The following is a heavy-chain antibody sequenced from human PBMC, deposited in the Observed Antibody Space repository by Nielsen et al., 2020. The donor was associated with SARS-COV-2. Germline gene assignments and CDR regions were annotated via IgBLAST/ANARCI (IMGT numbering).Heavy chain of an antibody. Sequence: GESLKISCTASGFTFGDYAMSWFRQAPGKGLEWVGFIRSKAYGGTTEYAASVKGRFTISRGDSKSIAYLQMNSLKTEDTAVYYCTRHGYYDCWSGYLYYYYYMDVWGKGTTVTVSS. CDR3: TRHGYYDCWSGYLYYYYYMDV. D-gene: IGHD3-3*01. J-gene: IGHJ6*03. CDR1: GFTFGDYA. V-gene: IGHV3-49*03. CDR2: IRSKAYGGTT.